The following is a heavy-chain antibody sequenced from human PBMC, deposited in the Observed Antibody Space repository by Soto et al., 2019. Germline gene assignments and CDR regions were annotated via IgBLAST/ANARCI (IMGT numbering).Heavy chain of an antibody. J-gene: IGHJ6*02. V-gene: IGHV3-23*04. Sequence: DVQLVESGGDLVQPGGSLRLSCAASGFTFDSCVMSWVRQAPGKGLEWLSLISGSGRYTDYADYVKGRFTISRDNSKNTLYLQMNSLRVEDTAVYYCAKDPPSERMQPDYGMDVWGQGTTVTVSS. CDR1: GFTFDSCV. D-gene: IGHD6-13*01. CDR3: AKDPPSERMQPDYGMDV. CDR2: ISGSGRYT.